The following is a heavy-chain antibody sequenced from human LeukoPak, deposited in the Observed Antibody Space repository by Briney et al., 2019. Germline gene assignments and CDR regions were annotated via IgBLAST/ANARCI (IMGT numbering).Heavy chain of an antibody. D-gene: IGHD2-8*01. Sequence: ASVKVSCKASDYTFTSYGISWVRQAPGQGLEWMGWISAYNGNTNYAQKLQGRVTMTTDTSTSTAYMELRSLRSEDTAVYYCARSHANIVLMVYAIYYGMDVWGQGTTVTVSS. CDR2: ISAYNGNT. V-gene: IGHV1-18*01. CDR3: ARSHANIVLMVYAIYYGMDV. CDR1: DYTFTSYG. J-gene: IGHJ6*02.